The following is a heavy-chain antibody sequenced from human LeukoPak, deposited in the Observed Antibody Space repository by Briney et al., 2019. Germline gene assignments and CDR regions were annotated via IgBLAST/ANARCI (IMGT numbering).Heavy chain of an antibody. CDR3: ARIQLVPDYYGMDV. CDR1: EFSLSTSAMC. Sequence: SGPALVKPTQTLTLTCTFSEFSLSTSAMCVSWIRQPPGKALEWLARVDWDDGKYYSTSLKTRLIISKDTSKNQVVLTMTNMDPVDTATYYCARIQLVPDYYGMDVWGQGTTVTVSS. D-gene: IGHD6-13*01. CDR2: VDWDDGK. V-gene: IGHV2-70*11. J-gene: IGHJ6*02.